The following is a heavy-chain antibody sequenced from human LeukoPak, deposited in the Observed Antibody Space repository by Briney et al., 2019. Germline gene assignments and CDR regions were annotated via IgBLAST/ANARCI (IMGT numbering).Heavy chain of an antibody. Sequence: ASVKVSCKASGYTFTGYYMHWVRQAPGQGLEWMGWINPNSGGTNYAQKFQGRVTMTRDTSISTAYMELGRLRSDDTAVYYCARDWYYYDSSGYVNWFDPWGQGTLVTVSS. D-gene: IGHD3-22*01. J-gene: IGHJ5*02. CDR3: ARDWYYYDSSGYVNWFDP. CDR2: INPNSGGT. CDR1: GYTFTGYY. V-gene: IGHV1-2*02.